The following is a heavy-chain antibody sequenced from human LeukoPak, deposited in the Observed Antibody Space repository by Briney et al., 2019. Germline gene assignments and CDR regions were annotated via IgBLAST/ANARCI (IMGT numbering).Heavy chain of an antibody. CDR3: AKLAVEMATIWWWNLSDFDY. CDR1: GFTFSSYG. J-gene: IGHJ4*02. D-gene: IGHD5-24*01. Sequence: PGRSLRLSCAASGFTFSSYGMHWVRQAPGKGLEWVAVISYDGSNKYYADSVKGRFTISRDNSKNTLYLQMNSLRAEDTAVYYCAKLAVEMATIWWWNLSDFDYWGQGTLVTVSS. V-gene: IGHV3-30*18. CDR2: ISYDGSNK.